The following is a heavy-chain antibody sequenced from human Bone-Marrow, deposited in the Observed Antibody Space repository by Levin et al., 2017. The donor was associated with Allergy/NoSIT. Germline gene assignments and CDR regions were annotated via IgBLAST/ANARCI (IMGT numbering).Heavy chain of an antibody. CDR2: IHHSGST. J-gene: IGHJ4*02. V-gene: IGHV4-39*02. Sequence: SETLSLTCTVSGDSVSSSNYHWGWIRQPPGKGLEWIGSIHHSGSTYYNPSLKSRVTISVDTSRNQFSLRLSSATAADTAVYYCARDFIGVPGNFDYWGQGTPVTVSS. CDR3: ARDFIGVPGNFDY. D-gene: IGHD6-19*01. CDR1: GDSVSSSNYH.